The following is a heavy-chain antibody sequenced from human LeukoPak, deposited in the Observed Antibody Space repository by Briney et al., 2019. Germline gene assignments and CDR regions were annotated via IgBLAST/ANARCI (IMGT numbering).Heavy chain of an antibody. CDR2: ISYNGSP. CDR3: ARFRGTSSWHQEVFDY. J-gene: IGHJ4*02. CDR1: GGSINSYN. D-gene: IGHD2-15*01. V-gene: IGHV4-59*08. Sequence: SETLSLTCTVSGGSINSYNWNWIRQPPGKGLEWIGYISYNGSPDYSPSFKSRVTMSVDTSQGQFSLRLSSVTAADTAVYYCARFRGTSSWHQEVFDYWGQGAPVTVSS.